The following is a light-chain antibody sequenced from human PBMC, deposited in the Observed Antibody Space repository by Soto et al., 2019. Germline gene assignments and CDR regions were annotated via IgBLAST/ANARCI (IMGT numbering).Light chain of an antibody. CDR1: QGISNY. V-gene: IGKV1-27*01. CDR2: AAS. CDR3: QKYNSAPPTIT. J-gene: IGKJ5*01. Sequence: DIQMTQSPSSLSASVGDRDTITCRASQGISNYLAWYQQKPGKVPKLLIYAASTLQSGVPSRFSGSGSGTDFTLTISSLQPEDVATYYCQKYNSAPPTITFGQGTRLEIK.